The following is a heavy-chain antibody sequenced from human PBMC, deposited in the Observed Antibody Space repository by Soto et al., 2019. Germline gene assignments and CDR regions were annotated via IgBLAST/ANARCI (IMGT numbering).Heavy chain of an antibody. J-gene: IGHJ5*02. Sequence: SETLSLTCTVSGGSISSGGYYWSWIRQHPGKGLEWIGYIYYSGSTYYNPSLKSRVTISVDTSKNQFSLKLSSVTAADTAVYYCARFLYCSGGSCYSNWFDPWGQGTLVTVSS. CDR3: ARFLYCSGGSCYSNWFDP. CDR2: IYYSGST. D-gene: IGHD2-15*01. V-gene: IGHV4-31*03. CDR1: GGSISSGGYY.